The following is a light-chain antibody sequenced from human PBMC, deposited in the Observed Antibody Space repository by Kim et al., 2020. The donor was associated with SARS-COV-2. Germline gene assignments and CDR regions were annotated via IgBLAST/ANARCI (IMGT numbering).Light chain of an antibody. V-gene: IGKV3-11*01. CDR3: QQRSNWPF. Sequence: EIVLTQSPATLSLSPGERATLSCRASQSVSSYLAWYQQKPGQAPRLLIYDASNRATGIPARFSGSWSGTDFTLTISSLEPEDFAVYYCQQRSNWPFFGQGTRLEIK. CDR1: QSVSSY. CDR2: DAS. J-gene: IGKJ5*01.